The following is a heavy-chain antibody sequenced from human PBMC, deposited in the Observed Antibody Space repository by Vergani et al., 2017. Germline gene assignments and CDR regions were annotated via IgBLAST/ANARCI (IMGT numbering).Heavy chain of an antibody. V-gene: IGHV1-69*01. CDR2: IIPIFGTA. CDR3: ARVGVRYGDKNWFDP. J-gene: IGHJ5*02. Sequence: QVQLVQSGAEVKKPGSSVKVSCKASGGTFSSYAISWVRQAPGQGREWMGGIIPIFGTANYAQKFQGRVTITADESTSTAYMELSSLRSEDTAVYYCARVGVRYGDKNWFDPWGQGTLVTVSS. D-gene: IGHD4-17*01. CDR1: GGTFSSYA.